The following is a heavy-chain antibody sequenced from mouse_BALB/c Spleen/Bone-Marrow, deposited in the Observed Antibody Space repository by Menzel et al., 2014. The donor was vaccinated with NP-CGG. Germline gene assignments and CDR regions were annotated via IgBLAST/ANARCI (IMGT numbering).Heavy chain of an antibody. CDR1: GFSLTRYG. CDR3: ARHSGGNYGYAMDY. J-gene: IGHJ4*01. CDR2: IWSDGST. D-gene: IGHD2-1*01. Sequence: VNVVKPGPGLEAPSQSLSITCTISGFSLTRYGVHWVRQPPGKGLEWLVVIWSDGSTTYNSALKSRLSISKDNSKSQVFLKMNNLQTDDTAMYYCARHSGGNYGYAMDYWGQRTSVTVSS. V-gene: IGHV2-6-1*01.